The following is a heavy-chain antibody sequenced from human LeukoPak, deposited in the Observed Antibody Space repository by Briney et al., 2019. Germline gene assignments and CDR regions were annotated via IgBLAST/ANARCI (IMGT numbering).Heavy chain of an antibody. D-gene: IGHD3-22*01. CDR3: ARPGDDSSGYSELTGDAFDI. V-gene: IGHV1-8*01. Sequence: VSVNVSCKASGYTFTSYDINWVRQATGQGLEWMGWMNPNSGNTGYAQKFQGRVTMTRNTSISTAYMELSSLRSEDTAVYYCARPGDDSSGYSELTGDAFDIWGQGTMVTVSS. CDR1: GYTFTSYD. CDR2: MNPNSGNT. J-gene: IGHJ3*02.